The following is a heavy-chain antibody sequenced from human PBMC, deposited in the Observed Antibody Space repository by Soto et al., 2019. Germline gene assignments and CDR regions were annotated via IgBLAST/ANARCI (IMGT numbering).Heavy chain of an antibody. V-gene: IGHV1-24*01. D-gene: IGHD3-9*01. Sequence: ASVKVSCKVSGYTLTELSMHWVRQAPGKGLEWMGGFDPEDGETIYAQKFQGRVTMTEDTSTDTAYMDLSSLRSEDTAVYYCATHSLYYDILTGYYFDYWGQGSLVTVSS. CDR3: ATHSLYYDILTGYYFDY. CDR1: GYTLTELS. CDR2: FDPEDGET. J-gene: IGHJ4*02.